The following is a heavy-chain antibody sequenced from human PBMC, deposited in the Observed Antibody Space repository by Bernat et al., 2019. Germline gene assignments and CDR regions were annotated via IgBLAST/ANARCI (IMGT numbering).Heavy chain of an antibody. J-gene: IGHJ6*02. CDR3: ARHSGSGSYLSGMDV. Sequence: QLQLQESGPGLVKPSETLSLTCTVSGGSISSSSYYWGWNRQPPGKGLEWIGSIYYSGSTYYNPSLKSRVTISVDTSKNQFSLKLSSVTAADTAVYYCARHSGSGSYLSGMDVWGQGTTVTVSS. D-gene: IGHD3-10*01. CDR1: GGSISSSSYY. V-gene: IGHV4-39*01. CDR2: IYYSGST.